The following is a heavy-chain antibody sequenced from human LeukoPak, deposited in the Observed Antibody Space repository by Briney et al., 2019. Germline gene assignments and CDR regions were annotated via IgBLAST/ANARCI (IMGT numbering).Heavy chain of an antibody. CDR2: IIPFVDIP. Sequence: SVKVSCKASGGAFSDYAISWVRQAPSQGLEWMGRIIPFVDIPYYAQKFQGRVTITADKSTSTVYMELSSLKSEDTAVYYCARGGPVAATLYYWGQGTLVTVSS. D-gene: IGHD2-15*01. CDR1: GGAFSDYA. J-gene: IGHJ4*02. CDR3: ARGGPVAATLYY. V-gene: IGHV1-69*04.